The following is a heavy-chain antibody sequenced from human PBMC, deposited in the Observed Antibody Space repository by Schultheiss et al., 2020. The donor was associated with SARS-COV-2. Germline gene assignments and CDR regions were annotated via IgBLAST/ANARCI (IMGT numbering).Heavy chain of an antibody. D-gene: IGHD4-11*01. CDR2: IGTAGDP. Sequence: GGSLRLSCAASGFTFSSYAMSWVRQAPGKGLEWVSAIGTAGDPYYPGSVKGRFTISRENAKNSLYLQMNSLRAEDTAVYYCATLQEWFDPWGQGTLVTVSS. CDR1: GFTFSSYA. CDR3: ATLQEWFDP. V-gene: IGHV3-13*05. J-gene: IGHJ5*02.